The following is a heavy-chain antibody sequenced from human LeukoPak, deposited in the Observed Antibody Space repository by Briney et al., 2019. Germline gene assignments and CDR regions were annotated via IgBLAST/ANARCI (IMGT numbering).Heavy chain of an antibody. CDR1: GGSISSYY. V-gene: IGHV4-59*01. Sequence: SETLSLTCTVSGGSISSYYWSWIRQPPGKGLEWIGYIYYSGSTNYNPSLKSRVTISVDTSKNQFSLKLSSVTAADTAVYYCARVGGYCSGGSCYQYYFDYWGQGTLVTVSS. CDR3: ARVGGYCSGGSCYQYYFDY. J-gene: IGHJ4*02. D-gene: IGHD2-15*01. CDR2: IYYSGST.